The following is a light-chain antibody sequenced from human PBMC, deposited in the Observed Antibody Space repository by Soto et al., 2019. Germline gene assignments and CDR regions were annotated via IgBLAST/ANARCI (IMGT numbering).Light chain of an antibody. CDR3: QQYNSYWT. CDR1: QSITTW. CDR2: DVS. Sequence: DIQMTKSPSTVSASVGDSVTITCRASQSITTWLAWYQQRPGKAPKLLIYDVSSLQSGVPSRFSGSGSGTEFTLTISSLRPDDFATYYCQQYNSYWTFGQGTKVDI. V-gene: IGKV1-5*01. J-gene: IGKJ1*01.